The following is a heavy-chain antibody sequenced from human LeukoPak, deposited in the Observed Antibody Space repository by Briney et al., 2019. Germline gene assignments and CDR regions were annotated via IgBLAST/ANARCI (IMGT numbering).Heavy chain of an antibody. Sequence: GGSLRLSCAASGFTFSSYAMHWVREAPGKGPEWVAVVSYDGSNKYYADSVKGRFTISRDNSKNTLYLQMNSLRAEDTAVYYCARDRLHYDSLTGYPADWGQGTLVTVSS. CDR1: GFTFSSYA. V-gene: IGHV3-30*03. CDR3: ARDRLHYDSLTGYPAD. J-gene: IGHJ4*02. CDR2: VSYDGSNK. D-gene: IGHD3-9*01.